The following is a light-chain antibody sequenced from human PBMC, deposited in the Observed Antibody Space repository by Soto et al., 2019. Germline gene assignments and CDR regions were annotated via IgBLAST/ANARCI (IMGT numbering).Light chain of an antibody. CDR1: KLGDKY. CDR2: QDS. CDR3: QAWDSGYV. J-gene: IGLJ1*01. V-gene: IGLV3-1*01. Sequence: SYELTQPPSVSVSPGQTASITCSGDKLGDKYACWYQQKPGQSPVLVIYQDSKRPSGIPERFSGSNSGNTATLTISGTQAIDEADYYCQAWDSGYVFGTGTKLTVL.